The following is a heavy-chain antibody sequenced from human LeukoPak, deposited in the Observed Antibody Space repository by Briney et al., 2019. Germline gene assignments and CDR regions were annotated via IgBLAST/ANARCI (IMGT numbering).Heavy chain of an antibody. J-gene: IGHJ4*02. CDR2: ISSNGGST. CDR3: VIQGGGYYYDSSGYPY. D-gene: IGHD3-22*01. Sequence: GGSLRLSCSASGFTFSSYAMHWVRQAPGKGLEYVSAISSNGGSTYYADSVKGRFTISRDNSKNTLYLQMSSLRDEDTAVYYCVIQGGGYYYDSSGYPYWGQGTLVTVSS. CDR1: GFTFSSYA. V-gene: IGHV3-64D*06.